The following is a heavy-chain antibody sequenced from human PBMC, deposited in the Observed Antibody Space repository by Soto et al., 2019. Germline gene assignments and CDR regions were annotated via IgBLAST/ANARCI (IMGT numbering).Heavy chain of an antibody. J-gene: IGHJ6*03. V-gene: IGHV4-59*08. Sequence: SETLSLTCTVSGGSISSYYWSWIRQPPGKGLEWIGYIYYSGSTNYNPSLKSRVTISVDTSKNQFSLKLSSVTAADTAVYYCARQDIVVVPAAIRAYYYYYYYMDVWGKGTTVTVSS. CDR2: IYYSGST. CDR1: GGSISSYY. CDR3: ARQDIVVVPAAIRAYYYYYYYMDV. D-gene: IGHD2-2*01.